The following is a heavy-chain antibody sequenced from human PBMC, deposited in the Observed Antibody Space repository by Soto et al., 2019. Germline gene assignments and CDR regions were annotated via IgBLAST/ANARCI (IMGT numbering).Heavy chain of an antibody. CDR3: ARDKSTLGYCSSTSCYRRHWFDP. J-gene: IGHJ5*02. V-gene: IGHV3-33*01. Sequence: GGSLRLSCAASGFTFSSYGMHWVRQAPGKGLEWVAVIWYDGSNKYYADSVKGRFTTSRDNSKNTLYLQMNSLRAEDTAVYYCARDKSTLGYCSSTSCYRRHWFDPWGQGTLVTVSS. D-gene: IGHD2-2*01. CDR2: IWYDGSNK. CDR1: GFTFSSYG.